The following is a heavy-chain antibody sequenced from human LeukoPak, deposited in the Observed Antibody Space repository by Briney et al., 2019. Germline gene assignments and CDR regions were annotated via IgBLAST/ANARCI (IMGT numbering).Heavy chain of an antibody. V-gene: IGHV3-21*01. CDR2: ITTSSSYM. D-gene: IGHD3-22*01. J-gene: IGHJ3*02. CDR1: GFTFSTYN. Sequence: GGSLRLSCAASGFTFSTYNMNWVRRTPGKGLEWVSSITTSSSYMFYADSVRGRFTISRDNAENSLYLQMNSLRAEDTAVYYCAGLVVIGAFDIWGQGTMVTVSS. CDR3: AGLVVIGAFDI.